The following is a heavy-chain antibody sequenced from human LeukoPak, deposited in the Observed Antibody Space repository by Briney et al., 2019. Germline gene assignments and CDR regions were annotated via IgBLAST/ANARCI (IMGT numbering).Heavy chain of an antibody. Sequence: PSETLSLTCSVSGDSFSSGGFYWGWIRQHPGKDLEWLGYIYYTKTTYYNPSLKSRVSMSLDTSKGQFSLRLTSMSAADTAVYYCARGSYAYYGAIDHWGQGTLVTVSS. J-gene: IGHJ4*02. D-gene: IGHD3-16*01. V-gene: IGHV4-31*03. CDR3: ARGSYAYYGAIDH. CDR2: IYYTKTT. CDR1: GDSFSSGGFY.